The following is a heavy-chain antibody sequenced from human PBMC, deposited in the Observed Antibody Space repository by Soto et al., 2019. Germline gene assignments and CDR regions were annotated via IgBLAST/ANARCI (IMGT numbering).Heavy chain of an antibody. CDR2: INPSGGST. CDR1: GYTFTSYY. J-gene: IGHJ4*02. V-gene: IGHV1-46*03. CDR3: ARGVTIFGVVISYFDY. D-gene: IGHD3-3*01. Sequence: ASVKVSCKASGYTFTSYYMHWVRQAPGQGLEWMGIINPSGGSTNYAQKFQGRVNMTRDTSTSTVYMELSSLRSEDTAVYYCARGVTIFGVVISYFDYWGQGTLVTVSS.